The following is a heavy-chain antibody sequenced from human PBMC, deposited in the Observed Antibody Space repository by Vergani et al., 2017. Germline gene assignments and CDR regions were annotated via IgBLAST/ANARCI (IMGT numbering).Heavy chain of an antibody. D-gene: IGHD3-22*01. CDR2: NNPNSGGT. J-gene: IGHJ3*02. V-gene: IGHV1-2*02. Sequence: QVQLVQSGAEVKTPGASVKVSCKASGYTFTGYYMHWVRQAPGQGLEWMGWNNPNSGGTNYAQKCQGRVTMTRDTSISTAYMELSRLGSDDTAVYYCARIRGRYYDSSCPYDAFDIWGQGTMVTVSS. CDR1: GYTFTGYY. CDR3: ARIRGRYYDSSCPYDAFDI.